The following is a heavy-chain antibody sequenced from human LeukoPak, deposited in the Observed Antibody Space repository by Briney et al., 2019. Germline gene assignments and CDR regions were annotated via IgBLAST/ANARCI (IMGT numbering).Heavy chain of an antibody. CDR2: INHSGST. CDR1: GGSISSNY. V-gene: IGHV4-34*01. CDR3: ARTLRDIVVVVAAYYYYYYMDV. D-gene: IGHD2-15*01. Sequence: SETLSLTCTVSGGSISSNYWSWIREPPGKGLEWIGEINHSGSTNYNPSLKSRVTISVDTSKNQFSLKLSSVTAADTAVYYCARTLRDIVVVVAAYYYYYYMDVWGKGTTVTVSS. J-gene: IGHJ6*03.